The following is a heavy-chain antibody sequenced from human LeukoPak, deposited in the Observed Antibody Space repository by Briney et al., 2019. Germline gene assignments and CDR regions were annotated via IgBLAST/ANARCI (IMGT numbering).Heavy chain of an antibody. CDR3: ARDFTLTTSSRYYYYYYYGMDV. CDR2: ISAYNGNT. V-gene: IGHV1-18*01. Sequence: ASVKVSCKASGYTFTSYGISWVRQAPGQGLEWMGWISAYNGNTNYAQKLQGRVTMTTDTSTSTAYMELRSLRSDDTAVYYCARDFTLTTSSRYYYYYYYGMDVWGQGTTVTVSS. CDR1: GYTFTSYG. D-gene: IGHD4-17*01. J-gene: IGHJ6*02.